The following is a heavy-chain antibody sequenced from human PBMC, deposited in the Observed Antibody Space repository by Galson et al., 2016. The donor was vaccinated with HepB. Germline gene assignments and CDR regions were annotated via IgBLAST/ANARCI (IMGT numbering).Heavy chain of an antibody. CDR1: GFTFSSYP. CDR3: ARDRRPAGAFKSDRVGAADY. D-gene: IGHD1-26*01. CDR2: ISFDGDNT. Sequence: SLRLSCAASGFTFSSYPMHWVRQAPGKGLEWVAGISFDGDNTYYADSVKGRFTISKDNSPSTLFLQMNSLRTDDTAVYFCARDRRPAGAFKSDRVGAADYWGQGTLVSVSS. J-gene: IGHJ4*02. V-gene: IGHV3-30*04.